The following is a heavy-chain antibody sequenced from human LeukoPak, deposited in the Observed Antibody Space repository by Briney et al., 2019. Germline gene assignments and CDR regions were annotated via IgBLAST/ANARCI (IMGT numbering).Heavy chain of an antibody. Sequence: ASVEVSCKASGYTFTSYAMNWVRQAPGQGLEWMGWINTNTGNPTYAQGFTGRFVFSLDTSVSTAYLQISSLKAEDTAVYYCARRSTRRHYYYYYMDVWGKGTTVTVSS. CDR3: ARRSTRRHYYYYYMDV. J-gene: IGHJ6*03. CDR1: GYTFTSYA. V-gene: IGHV7-4-1*02. CDR2: INTNTGNP. D-gene: IGHD2-15*01.